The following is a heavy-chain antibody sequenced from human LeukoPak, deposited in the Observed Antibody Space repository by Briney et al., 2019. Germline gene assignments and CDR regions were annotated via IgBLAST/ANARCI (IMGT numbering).Heavy chain of an antibody. V-gene: IGHV3-21*01. Sequence: GGSLRLSCAASGFTSSSYTMNWVRQAPGKGLEWVSSIAGSSGYISYADSVKGRFTISRGNAKKSLYLQMTSLTAEDTAVYYCARDRGAYCGGDCYLGFDYWGRGTLVTVSS. CDR1: GFTSSSYT. D-gene: IGHD2-21*02. CDR3: ARDRGAYCGGDCYLGFDY. CDR2: IAGSSGYI. J-gene: IGHJ4*01.